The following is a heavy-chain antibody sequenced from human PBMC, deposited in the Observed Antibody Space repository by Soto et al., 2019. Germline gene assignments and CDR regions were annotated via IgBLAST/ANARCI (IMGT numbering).Heavy chain of an antibody. D-gene: IGHD1-1*01. Sequence: SETLSLTCTVSGGSISSYYWSWIRQPPGKGLEWIGYIYYSGSTNYNPSLKSRVTISVDTSKNQFSLKLSSVTAADTAVYYCASSNSATGTLAYWGQGTLVTVSS. J-gene: IGHJ4*02. CDR1: GGSISSYY. V-gene: IGHV4-59*01. CDR2: IYYSGST. CDR3: ASSNSATGTLAY.